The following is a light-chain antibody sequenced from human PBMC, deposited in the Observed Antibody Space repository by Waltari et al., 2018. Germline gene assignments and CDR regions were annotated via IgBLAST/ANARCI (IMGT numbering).Light chain of an antibody. V-gene: IGLV2-11*01. CDR1: PSELGCYNY. CDR3: CSYTAPYVV. CDR2: DVN. Sequence: QSALTQPRSVSGSPGQSAAISCTATPSELGCYNYASWYQPHPGKAPKLIISDVNKRPSGVPDRFSGSKSGNTASLTISGLHSEDEADYYCCSYTAPYVVFGGGTKVTVL. J-gene: IGLJ2*01.